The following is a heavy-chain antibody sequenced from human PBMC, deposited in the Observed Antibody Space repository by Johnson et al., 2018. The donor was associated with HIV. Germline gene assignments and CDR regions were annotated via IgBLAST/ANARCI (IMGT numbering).Heavy chain of an antibody. D-gene: IGHD1/OR15-1a*01. CDR3: ESGNNWNNVDYGFGI. J-gene: IGHJ3*02. CDR1: GFTFSSYA. Sequence: VQLMESGGGLVQPGGSLRLSCAASGFTFSSYAMSWVRQAPGKGLEWVSAISGNGSGKYYVDSVKGRFTISRDTSKKKLYLQMNSLRAEDTAVYYCESGNNWNNVDYGFGIWGQGTMVTVSS. CDR2: ISGNGSGK. V-gene: IGHV3-23*01.